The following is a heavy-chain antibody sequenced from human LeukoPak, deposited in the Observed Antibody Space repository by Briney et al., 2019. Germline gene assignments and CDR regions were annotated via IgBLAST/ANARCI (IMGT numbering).Heavy chain of an antibody. Sequence: GGSLRLSCAASGFTFTSFEMNWVRQAPGKGLEWVSYIGTRGSTIYYADSVQGRFTISRDNAKNSLYLQMDSLRDEDTAVYYCTRDQSPHYDSGGTLQFDIWGQGTMVTVSS. J-gene: IGHJ3*02. CDR1: GFTFTSFE. D-gene: IGHD3-22*01. CDR3: TRDQSPHYDSGGTLQFDI. V-gene: IGHV3-48*03. CDR2: IGTRGSTI.